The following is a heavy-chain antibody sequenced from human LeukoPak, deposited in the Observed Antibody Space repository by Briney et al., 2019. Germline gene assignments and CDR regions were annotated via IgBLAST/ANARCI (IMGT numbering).Heavy chain of an antibody. D-gene: IGHD5/OR15-5a*01. CDR3: AREVYVDAFDI. V-gene: IGHV3-33*01. J-gene: IGHJ3*02. CDR1: GFTFSSYG. Sequence: SGGSLRLSCAASGFTFSSYGMHWVRQAPGKGLEWVAVTWYDGSNKYYADSVKGRFTISRDNSKNTLYLQMNSLRAEDTAVYYCAREVYVDAFDIWGQGTMVTVSS. CDR2: TWYDGSNK.